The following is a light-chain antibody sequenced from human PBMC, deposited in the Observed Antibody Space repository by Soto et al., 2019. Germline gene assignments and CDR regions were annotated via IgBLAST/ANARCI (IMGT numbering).Light chain of an antibody. CDR3: CSYAGSYTYV. J-gene: IGLJ1*01. CDR1: SSDVGGYKY. V-gene: IGLV2-11*01. CDR2: DVS. Sequence: QSALTQPRSVSGSPGQSVTISCTGTSSDVGGYKYVSWYQQHPGKAPKLMIYDVSKRPSGVPDRCSGSKSGNTASLTISGLQAEDEADYYCCSYAGSYTYVFGTGTKLTVL.